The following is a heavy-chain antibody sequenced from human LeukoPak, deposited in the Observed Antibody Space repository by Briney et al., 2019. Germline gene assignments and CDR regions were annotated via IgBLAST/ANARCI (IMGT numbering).Heavy chain of an antibody. Sequence: PGGSLRLSCAASGFTFSSHSMNWVRQAPGKGLEWISHISSSASTIKYADSVEGRFTIPRDNAKNSLDLQMSTLRVEDTAVYYCARGTALLDVWGKGTTVTVSS. V-gene: IGHV3-48*01. D-gene: IGHD1-1*01. CDR2: ISSSASTI. CDR1: GFTFSSHS. CDR3: ARGTALLDV. J-gene: IGHJ6*04.